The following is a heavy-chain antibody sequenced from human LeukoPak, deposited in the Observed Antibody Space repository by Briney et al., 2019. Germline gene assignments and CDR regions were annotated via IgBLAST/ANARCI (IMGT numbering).Heavy chain of an antibody. CDR2: MHSSGRT. J-gene: IGHJ6*03. V-gene: IGHV4-61*02. CDR3: ARGLRGYSYGYVPWELSYYMDV. Sequence: PSETLSLTCTVSGYSISSGYYWTWIRQPAGKGLEWIGRMHSSGRTSYSPSLKSRVTISVDTSKNQFSLKLSSVTAADTAVYYCARGLRGYSYGYVPWELSYYMDVWGKGTTVTISS. CDR1: GYSISSGYY. D-gene: IGHD5-18*01.